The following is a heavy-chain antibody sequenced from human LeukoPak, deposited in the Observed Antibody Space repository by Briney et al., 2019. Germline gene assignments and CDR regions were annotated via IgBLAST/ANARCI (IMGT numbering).Heavy chain of an antibody. V-gene: IGHV3-48*02. CDR2: ISISGKNI. CDR1: GFSFSSYS. Sequence: GGSLRLSCAASGFSFSSYSMNWVRQAPGKGLEWVSYISISGKNIYYADSVKGRFTVSRDNAKNSLYLQMNSLRDEDTAVYYCARGAVQGVTSLFDFWGQGTLVTVSS. D-gene: IGHD3-10*01. CDR3: ARGAVQGVTSLFDF. J-gene: IGHJ4*02.